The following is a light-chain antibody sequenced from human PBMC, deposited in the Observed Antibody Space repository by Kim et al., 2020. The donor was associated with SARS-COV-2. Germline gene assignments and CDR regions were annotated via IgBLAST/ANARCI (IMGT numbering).Light chain of an antibody. J-gene: IGKJ3*01. Sequence: ASEGDRVTIASRASQDISNYLAWYQQTPGKAPKLLIYGASTFQPGVPSRFSGSGSGTDFTLTIGSLQPEDVGTYYCQKYNSVPFSFGPGTKVDIK. CDR3: QKYNSVPFS. V-gene: IGKV1-27*01. CDR1: QDISNY. CDR2: GAS.